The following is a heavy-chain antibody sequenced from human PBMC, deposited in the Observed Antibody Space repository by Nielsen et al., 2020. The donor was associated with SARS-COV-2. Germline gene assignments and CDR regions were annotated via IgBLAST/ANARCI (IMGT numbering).Heavy chain of an antibody. V-gene: IGHV3-66*04. CDR3: ARQFYGCNDY. CDR1: GFVVSSNY. J-gene: IGHJ4*02. Sequence: GGSLRLSCAASGFVVSSNYLTWVRQAPGKGLEWVSVIYSGGSTYYADSVKGRFTVSRDNSKNTLYLEMNSLRAEDTAVYYCARQFYGCNDYWGQGTLVTVSS. CDR2: IYSGGST. D-gene: IGHD3-10*01.